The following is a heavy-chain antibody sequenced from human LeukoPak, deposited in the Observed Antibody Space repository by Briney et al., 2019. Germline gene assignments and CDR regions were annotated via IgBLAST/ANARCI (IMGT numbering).Heavy chain of an antibody. J-gene: IGHJ4*02. D-gene: IGHD4-23*01. CDR2: ISSCSSTI. CDR1: GFTFSSYS. V-gene: IGHV3-48*01. Sequence: GGSLRLSCAASGFTFSSYSMNWVRQAPGKGLEWVSYISSCSSTIYYADSVKGRFTISRDNAKNSLYLQMNSLRAEDTAVYYCASRPHGGYWGQGTLVTVSS. CDR3: ASRPHGGY.